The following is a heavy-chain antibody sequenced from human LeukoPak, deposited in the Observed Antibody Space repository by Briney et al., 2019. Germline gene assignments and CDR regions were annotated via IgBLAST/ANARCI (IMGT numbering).Heavy chain of an antibody. V-gene: IGHV1-18*01. CDR3: ARGRMDSSGYWLFLSDGFDI. D-gene: IGHD3-22*01. J-gene: IGHJ3*02. Sequence: GASVKVSCKASGYTFISYGISWVRQAPGQGLEWMGWISGYNGNTNYAQKLQGRVTMTRDTSTSTAYMELSSLRSDDTAVYYCARGRMDSSGYWLFLSDGFDIWGQGTMVTVSS. CDR2: ISGYNGNT. CDR1: GYTFISYG.